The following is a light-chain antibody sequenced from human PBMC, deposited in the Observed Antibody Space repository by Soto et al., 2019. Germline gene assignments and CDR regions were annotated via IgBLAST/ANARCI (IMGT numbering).Light chain of an antibody. CDR1: QSISSY. CDR2: AAF. J-gene: IGKJ1*01. CDR3: QQYNTYSRT. V-gene: IGKV1-5*01. Sequence: DIHMTQSPSSLSASLGDRVTITSRASQSISSYLNWYQQKPGKAPNLLIHAAFNLESGVPSRFSGSGSGTDFTLTISSLQPDDFATYYCQQYNTYSRTFGQGTKVDIK.